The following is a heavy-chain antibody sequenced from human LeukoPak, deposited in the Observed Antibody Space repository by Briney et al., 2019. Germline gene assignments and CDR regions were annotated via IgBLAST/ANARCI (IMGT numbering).Heavy chain of an antibody. Sequence: PSETLSLTCTVSGGSINNYYWSWIRQSPGKGLEWIGYIYYSGITNYNPSLKSRVTISVDTSKNQFSLNLNFVTAADTAVYYCASGTRYYYDTTGYYYFTLWGRGALVTVSS. J-gene: IGHJ4*02. CDR2: IYYSGIT. D-gene: IGHD3-22*01. CDR3: ASGTRYYYDTTGYYYFTL. CDR1: GGSINNYY. V-gene: IGHV4-59*01.